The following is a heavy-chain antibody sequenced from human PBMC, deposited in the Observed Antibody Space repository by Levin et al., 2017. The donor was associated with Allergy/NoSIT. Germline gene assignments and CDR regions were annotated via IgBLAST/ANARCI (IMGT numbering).Heavy chain of an antibody. Sequence: SETLSLTCTVSGGSINSYYWAWIRQPPGNALEWIGYLYYSGNSNYNPSLKSRAIISIDTSKNQFSLRLNSVTAADTAVYYCARFRDGSGWYGIESWGQGTLVTVSS. CDR1: GGSINSYY. D-gene: IGHD6-19*01. CDR2: LYYSGNS. J-gene: IGHJ4*02. CDR3: ARFRDGSGWYGIES. V-gene: IGHV4-59*01.